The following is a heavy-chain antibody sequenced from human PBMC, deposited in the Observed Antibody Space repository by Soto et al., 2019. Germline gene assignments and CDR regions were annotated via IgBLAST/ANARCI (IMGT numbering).Heavy chain of an antibody. CDR3: ANCPAPFDYYHHYYMDV. V-gene: IGHV3-30-3*01. Sequence: GGSLRLSCAAPALTFSRFGLHWVRQAPGKGLEWVAVIPNDGINKYYADFVKGRFTISRDNSKNTLYLQMNSLRAEDTAVYYCANCPAPFDYYHHYYMDVWGKGTTVTVSS. J-gene: IGHJ6*03. CDR1: ALTFSRFG. D-gene: IGHD3-16*01. CDR2: IPNDGINK.